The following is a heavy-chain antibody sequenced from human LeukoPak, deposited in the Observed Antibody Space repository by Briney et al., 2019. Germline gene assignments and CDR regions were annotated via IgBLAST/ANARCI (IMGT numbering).Heavy chain of an antibody. J-gene: IGHJ4*02. V-gene: IGHV3-21*01. Sequence: GGSLRLSCAASGXTFSSYSVNWVRQAPGKGLEWVSSISSSSSYIYYADSVKGRFTISRDNAKNSLYLQMNSLRAEDTAVYYCARVYYYYDSSGYYLWGQGTLVTVSS. CDR1: GXTFSSYS. CDR3: ARVYYYYDSSGYYL. D-gene: IGHD3-22*01. CDR2: ISSSSSYI.